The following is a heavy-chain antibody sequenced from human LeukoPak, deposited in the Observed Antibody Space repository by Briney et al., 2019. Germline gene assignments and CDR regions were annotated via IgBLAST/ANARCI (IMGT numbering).Heavy chain of an antibody. CDR3: ARDLRYYDSSGHDAFDI. J-gene: IGHJ3*02. V-gene: IGHV3-7*01. CDR2: IKQDGSEK. CDR1: GFTFSSYW. D-gene: IGHD3-22*01. Sequence: GGSLRLSCAASGFTFSSYWMSWVRQAPGKGLEWVANIKQDGSEKYYVDSVKGRFTISRDNAKNSLYLQMNSLRAEDTAVYYCARDLRYYDSSGHDAFDIWGQGTMVTVSS.